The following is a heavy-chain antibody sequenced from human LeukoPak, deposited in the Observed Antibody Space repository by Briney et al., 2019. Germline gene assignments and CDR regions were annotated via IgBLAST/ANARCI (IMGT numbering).Heavy chain of an antibody. CDR2: ISSSGSTI. CDR1: GFTFSDYY. J-gene: IGHJ4*02. Sequence: TGGSLRLSCAASGFTFSDYYMSWIRQAPGKGLEWVSYISSSGSTIYYADSVKGRFTISRDNAKNSLYLQMNSLRGEDTAVYYCASMGYYYDSSGYYRYWGQGTLVTVS. D-gene: IGHD3-22*01. V-gene: IGHV3-11*01. CDR3: ASMGYYYDSSGYYRY.